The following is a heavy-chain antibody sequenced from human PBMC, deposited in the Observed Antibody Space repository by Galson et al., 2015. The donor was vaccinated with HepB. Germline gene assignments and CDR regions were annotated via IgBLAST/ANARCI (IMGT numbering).Heavy chain of an antibody. D-gene: IGHD6-19*01. CDR2: ISGSGDST. CDR1: GYTFSSYA. Sequence: SLRLSCAASGYTFSSYAMSWVRQAPGEGLEWVSAISGSGDSTYYADSVKGRFTISRDNSKNTLYLQMNSLRAEDTALFFCAKDGGIVAGFNGAYYFDNWGQGTLVTVSS. J-gene: IGHJ4*02. CDR3: AKDGGIVAGFNGAYYFDN. V-gene: IGHV3-23*01.